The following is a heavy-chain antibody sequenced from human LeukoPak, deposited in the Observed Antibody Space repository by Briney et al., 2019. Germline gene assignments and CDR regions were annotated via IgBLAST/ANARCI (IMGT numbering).Heavy chain of an antibody. Sequence: GGSLRLSCVASGFTFSNYGMHWVRQAPGKGLEWVAIIWFDGSDKYYADSVKGRVTISRDNSKNTLYLQMNSPRAEDTAVYYCARHASGHYFDSWGQGTLVTVSS. J-gene: IGHJ4*02. CDR2: IWFDGSDK. CDR3: ARHASGHYFDS. CDR1: GFTFSNYG. D-gene: IGHD2-15*01. V-gene: IGHV3-33*01.